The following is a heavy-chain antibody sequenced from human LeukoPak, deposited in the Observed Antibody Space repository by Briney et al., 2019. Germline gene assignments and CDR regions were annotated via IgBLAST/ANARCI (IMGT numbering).Heavy chain of an antibody. Sequence: GASVKVSSKASVYTFTSYDINWVRQATGQGLEWMGWMNPNSGNTGYPQKFQGRVTMTSNTSISTAYMELSSLRSEDTAVYYCVRGRGNGRPENYFDYWGQGTLVTVSS. CDR2: MNPNSGNT. J-gene: IGHJ4*02. CDR1: VYTFTSYD. CDR3: VRGRGNGRPENYFDY. V-gene: IGHV1-8*01. D-gene: IGHD2-8*01.